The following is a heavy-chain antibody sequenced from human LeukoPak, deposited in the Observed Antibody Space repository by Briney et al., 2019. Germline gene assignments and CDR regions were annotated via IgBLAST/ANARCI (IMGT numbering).Heavy chain of an antibody. Sequence: SETLSLTCTVSGGSISSYYWSWIRQPAGKGLEWIGRIYTSGSTNYNPSLKSRVTMSVDTSKNQFSLKLSSVTAADTAVYYCARDAPMVAGTQPEYFQHWGQGTLVTVSS. CDR3: ARDAPMVAGTQPEYFQH. D-gene: IGHD6-19*01. CDR2: IYTSGST. J-gene: IGHJ1*01. V-gene: IGHV4-4*07. CDR1: GGSISSYY.